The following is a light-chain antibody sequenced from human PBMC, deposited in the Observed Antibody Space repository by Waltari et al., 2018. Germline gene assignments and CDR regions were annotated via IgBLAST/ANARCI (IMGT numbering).Light chain of an antibody. CDR3: QQYNNWPLT. J-gene: IGKJ4*01. Sequence: EIVMTQSPATLSVSPGERATLSCRASQSVSSNLAWYQQKPGQAPRRLLYGASTRATCIPARFSGSGSGTEFTLTISSLQSEDFAVYYCQQYNNWPLTFGGGTKVEIK. CDR2: GAS. CDR1: QSVSSN. V-gene: IGKV3-15*01.